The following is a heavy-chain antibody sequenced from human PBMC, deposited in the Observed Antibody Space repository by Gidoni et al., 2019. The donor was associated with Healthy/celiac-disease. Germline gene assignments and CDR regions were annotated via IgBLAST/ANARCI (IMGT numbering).Heavy chain of an antibody. CDR1: GFPVSSNY. V-gene: IGHV3-66*02. CDR3: ARDKDFDWPIGAFDY. CDR2: ISSGGST. J-gene: IGHJ4*02. Sequence: GGGLVQPGGSLRLPCAAFGFPVSSNYMSWVRQAPGKGLEWVSVISSGGSTYYADSVKGRFTISSDNSKNTLYLQMNSLRAEDTAVYYFARDKDFDWPIGAFDYWGQGTLVTVSS. D-gene: IGHD3-9*01.